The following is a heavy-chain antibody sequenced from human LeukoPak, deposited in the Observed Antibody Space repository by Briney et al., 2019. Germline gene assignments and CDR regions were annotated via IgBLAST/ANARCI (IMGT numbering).Heavy chain of an antibody. V-gene: IGHV3-23*01. CDR3: AKDRGFPVILGPDY. CDR2: ISGSGSST. D-gene: IGHD2-21*01. CDR1: GFSFSSYA. J-gene: IGHJ4*02. Sequence: GGSLRLSCAASGFSFSSYAMSWVRQAPGKGQEWVSAISGSGSSTYYADSVKGRFTISRDNSKNTLYLQMNSLRAEDTAVYYCAKDRGFPVILGPDYWGQGTLVTVSS.